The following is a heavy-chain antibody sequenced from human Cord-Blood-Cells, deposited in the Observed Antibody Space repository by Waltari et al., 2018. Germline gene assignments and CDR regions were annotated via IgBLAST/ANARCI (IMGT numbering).Heavy chain of an antibody. CDR1: GGTFSSSA. J-gene: IGHJ3*02. CDR2: IIPIFGTA. V-gene: IGHV1-69*06. D-gene: IGHD6-19*01. CDR3: ARLGIAVAGSSLYAFDI. Sequence: QVQLVQSGAEVKKPGSSVKVSCKAYGGTFSSSAISWVRQAPGQGLEWVGGIIPIFGTANYAQKFQGRVTITADKSTSTAYMELSSLRSEDTAVYYCARLGIAVAGSSLYAFDIWGQGTMVTVSS.